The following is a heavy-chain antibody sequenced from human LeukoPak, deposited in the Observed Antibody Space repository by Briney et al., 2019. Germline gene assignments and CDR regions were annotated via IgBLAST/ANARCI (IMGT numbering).Heavy chain of an antibody. J-gene: IGHJ4*02. V-gene: IGHV3-23*01. D-gene: IGHD2-2*02. Sequence: TGGSLRLSCTASGFTFSSSPMSWVRQAPGKGLEWVSAISASGVSTYYADSVKGRFTISRDNSKNTLYLQMNSLRAEDTAVYYCAKERDIVVVPAATPFDYWGQGTLVTVSS. CDR3: AKERDIVVVPAATPFDY. CDR1: GFTFSSSP. CDR2: ISASGVST.